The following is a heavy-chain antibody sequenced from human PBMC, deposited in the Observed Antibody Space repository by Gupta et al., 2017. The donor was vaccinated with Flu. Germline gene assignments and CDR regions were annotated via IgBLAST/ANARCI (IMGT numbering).Heavy chain of an antibody. CDR1: GFTFDDYA. D-gene: IGHD1-26*01. CDR3: AKDMLGWGATYIDY. V-gene: IGHV3-9*01. J-gene: IGHJ4*02. CDR2: ISWNSGSI. Sequence: EVQLVESGGGLVQPGRSLRLSCAASGFTFDDYAMHWVRQAPGKGLEWVSGISWNSGSIGYADSVKGRFTISRDNAKNSLYLQMNSLRAEDTALYYCAKDMLGWGATYIDYWGQGTLVTVSS.